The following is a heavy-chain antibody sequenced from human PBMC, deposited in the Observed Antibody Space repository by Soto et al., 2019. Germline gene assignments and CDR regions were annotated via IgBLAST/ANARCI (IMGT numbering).Heavy chain of an antibody. J-gene: IGHJ4*02. D-gene: IGHD6-19*01. V-gene: IGHV3-33*01. Sequence: QVQLVESGGGVVQPGRSLRLSCAASGFTFSSYGMHWVRQAPGKGLEWVAVIWYDGSNKYYADSVKGRFTISRDNSKNTLYLQMNSLRAEDTAVYYCARDRASRYSSGWYRSGCDYWGQGTLVTFSS. CDR1: GFTFSSYG. CDR3: ARDRASRYSSGWYRSGCDY. CDR2: IWYDGSNK.